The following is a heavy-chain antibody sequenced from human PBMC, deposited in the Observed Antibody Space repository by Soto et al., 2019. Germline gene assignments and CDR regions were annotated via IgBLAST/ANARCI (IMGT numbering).Heavy chain of an antibody. J-gene: IGHJ5*02. CDR1: GFTFSSYA. V-gene: IGHV3-23*01. Sequence: GGSLRLSCAASGFTFSSYAMSWVRQAPGKGLEWVSAISGSGGSTYYADSVKGRFTISRDNSKNTLYLQMNSLRAEDTAVYYCAKPSDSSGYTSWFDPWGQGTLVTVSS. D-gene: IGHD3-22*01. CDR3: AKPSDSSGYTSWFDP. CDR2: ISGSGGST.